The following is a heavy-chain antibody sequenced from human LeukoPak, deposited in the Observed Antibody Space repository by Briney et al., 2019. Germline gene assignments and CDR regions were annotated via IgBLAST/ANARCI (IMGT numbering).Heavy chain of an antibody. CDR3: AREVLGSGSYTH. CDR2: ISWDGGST. CDR1: GFTFDDYA. Sequence: GGSLRLSCAASGFTFDDYAMHWVRQAPGKGLEWVSLISWDGGSTYYADSVKGRFTISRDNSKHSLYLQMNSLRAEDTAVYYCAREVLGSGSYTHWGQGTLVTVSS. J-gene: IGHJ4*02. V-gene: IGHV3-43D*03. D-gene: IGHD3-10*01.